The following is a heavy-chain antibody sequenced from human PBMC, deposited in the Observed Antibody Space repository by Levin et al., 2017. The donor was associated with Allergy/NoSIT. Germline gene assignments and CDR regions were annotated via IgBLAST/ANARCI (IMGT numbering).Heavy chain of an antibody. Sequence: GGSLRLSCAASGFTFSSYSMNWVRQAPGKGLEWVSYISSSSSTIYYADSVKGRFTISRDNAKNSLYLQMNSLRAEDTAVYYCARDRQQWLGNYYYYYGMDVWGQGTTVTVSS. CDR1: GFTFSSYS. CDR2: ISSSSSTI. J-gene: IGHJ6*02. CDR3: ARDRQQWLGNYYYYYGMDV. D-gene: IGHD6-19*01. V-gene: IGHV3-48*01.